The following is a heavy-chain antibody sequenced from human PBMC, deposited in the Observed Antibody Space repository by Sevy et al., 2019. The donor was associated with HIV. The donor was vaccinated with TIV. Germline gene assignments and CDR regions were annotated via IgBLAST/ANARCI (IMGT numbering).Heavy chain of an antibody. CDR2: IKSKSDAGTR. CDR1: GFSFRDAW. CDR3: AAGVGMSDFDY. V-gene: IGHV3-15*01. Sequence: GGSLRLSCATSGFSFRDAWMNWVRQAPGRGLEWVGRIKSKSDAGTRDFAAPVKGRFVISRDDSKNTVYLQMNSLKSEDSAVYYCAAGVGMSDFDYWGQRVLVTASS. D-gene: IGHD1-26*01. J-gene: IGHJ4*02.